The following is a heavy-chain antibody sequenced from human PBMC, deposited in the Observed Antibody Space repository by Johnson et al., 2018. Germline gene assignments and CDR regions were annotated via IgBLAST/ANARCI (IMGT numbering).Heavy chain of an antibody. CDR3: AKVAARRIYYYYYKDV. D-gene: IGHD6-6*01. Sequence: QVQLVQSGGGVVQPGRSLRLSCAASGFTFSSYGMHWVRQAPGKGLEWVAVISYDGSNKYYADSVKGRFTISRDNSKNTLYLQMNSLRAEDTAVYYCAKVAARRIYYYYYKDVWGKGTTVTVSS. CDR2: ISYDGSNK. V-gene: IGHV3-30*18. CDR1: GFTFSSYG. J-gene: IGHJ6*03.